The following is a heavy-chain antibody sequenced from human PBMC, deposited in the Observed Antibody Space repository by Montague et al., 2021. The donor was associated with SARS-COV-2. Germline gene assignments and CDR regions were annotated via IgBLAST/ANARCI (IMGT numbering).Heavy chain of an antibody. J-gene: IGHJ6*03. V-gene: IGHV4-34*01. CDR3: ARLGDGVVPSPILGVGPYYSYYYMDV. D-gene: IGHD3-10*01. CDR2: IHHGGST. CDR1: GGSFSTYS. Sequence: SETLSLTCAVHGGSFSTYSWNWIRQPPGKGLEWIGEIHHGGSTNYNPSLKSRVTISADTSKNQFSLKLTSVAAAATAVYYYARLGDGVVPSPILGVGPYYSYYYMDVWGKGTTVTVSS.